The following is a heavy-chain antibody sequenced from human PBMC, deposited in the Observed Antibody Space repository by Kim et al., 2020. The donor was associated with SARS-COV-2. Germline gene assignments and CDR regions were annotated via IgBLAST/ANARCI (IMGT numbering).Heavy chain of an antibody. J-gene: IGHJ4*02. V-gene: IGHV4-59*09. D-gene: IGHD3-22*01. CDR3: ARGYYYDSSGYYYGFDY. Sequence: RKSRVTISVDTSKNQFSLELNSVTAADTAMYYCARGYYYDSSGYYYGFDYWGQGTLVTVSS.